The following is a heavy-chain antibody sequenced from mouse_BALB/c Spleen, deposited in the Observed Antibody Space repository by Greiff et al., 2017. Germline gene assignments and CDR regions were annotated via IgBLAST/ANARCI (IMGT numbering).Heavy chain of an antibody. Sequence: EVQLVESGGGLVKPGGSLKLSCAASGFTFSSYAMSWVRQSPGKRLEWVAEISSGGSYTYYPDTVTGRFTISRDNAKNTLYLEMSSLRSEDTAMYYCARWIITTVVATRAMDYWGQGTSVTVSS. CDR2: ISSGGSYT. D-gene: IGHD1-1*01. V-gene: IGHV5-9-4*01. CDR3: ARWIITTVVATRAMDY. CDR1: GFTFSSYA. J-gene: IGHJ4*01.